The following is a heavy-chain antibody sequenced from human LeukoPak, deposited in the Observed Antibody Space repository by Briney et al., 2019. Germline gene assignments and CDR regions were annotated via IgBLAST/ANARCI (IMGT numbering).Heavy chain of an antibody. CDR1: GDSVSSKSAS. CDR2: TYYRSKWYF. D-gene: IGHD1-1*01. V-gene: IGHV6-1*01. Sequence: SQTLSLTCAISGDSVSSKSASWNWIRQSPSRGLEWLGRTYYRSKWYFEYAVSVKSRISINPDTSQNQFSLQLSSLTIEDTAVYYCARAGGTFDSGGQGTLVTVSS. J-gene: IGHJ4*02. CDR3: ARAGGTFDS.